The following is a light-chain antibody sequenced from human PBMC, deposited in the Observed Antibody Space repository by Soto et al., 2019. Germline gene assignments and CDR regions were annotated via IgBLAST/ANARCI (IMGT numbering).Light chain of an antibody. Sequence: EIVLTQSPGTLSLSPGERATLSCRASQSVSSSYLAWYQQKPGQAPRLLIYGASSRATGIPDRFSGSGSGTDFTPTISRLEPEDFALYYCQQYAVPITFGQGTRLEIK. CDR1: QSVSSSY. CDR3: QQYAVPIT. J-gene: IGKJ5*01. V-gene: IGKV3-20*01. CDR2: GAS.